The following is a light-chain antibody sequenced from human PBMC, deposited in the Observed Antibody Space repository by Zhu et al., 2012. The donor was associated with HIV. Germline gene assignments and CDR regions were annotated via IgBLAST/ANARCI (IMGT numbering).Light chain of an antibody. CDR1: QSIGMW. CDR2: KTS. Sequence: DVQMTQSPSTLSASVGDRVTITCRASQSIGMWLAWYQQKAGKAPNLLIYKTSTLESGVPSRFIGRGSGTEFTLTIDSLQPDDLATYYCQQYHSDSKTFGQRDQGGNQT. CDR3: QQYHSDSKT. J-gene: IGKJ1*01. V-gene: IGKV1-5*03.